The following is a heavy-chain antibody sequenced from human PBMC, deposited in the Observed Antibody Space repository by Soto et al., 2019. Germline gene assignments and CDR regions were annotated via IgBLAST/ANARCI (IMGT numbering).Heavy chain of an antibody. CDR1: GGSISSSNW. J-gene: IGHJ5*02. CDR3: ARGYSNYGRPTYNWFDP. CDR2: IYHSGST. Sequence: ASETLSLTCAVSGGSISSSNWWSWVRQPPGKGLEWIGEIYHSGSTNYNPSLKSRVTISVDKSKNQFSLKLSSVTAADTAVYYCARGYSNYGRPTYNWFDPWGQGTLVTVSS. V-gene: IGHV4-4*02. D-gene: IGHD4-4*01.